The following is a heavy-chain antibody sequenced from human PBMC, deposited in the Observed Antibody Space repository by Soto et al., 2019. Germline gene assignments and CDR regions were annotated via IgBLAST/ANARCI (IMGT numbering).Heavy chain of an antibody. D-gene: IGHD6-25*01. CDR1: GFTFSSYE. J-gene: IGHJ4*02. CDR2: ISSSGNTV. V-gene: IGHV3-48*03. Sequence: GGSLRLSCAASGFTFSSYEMNWVRQAPGKGLEWVSYISSSGNTVYYADSVKGRFTISRDNAKNSLYLQMNSLRAEDTAVYYCARRAAAFDYWGQGTLVTVSS. CDR3: ARRAAAFDY.